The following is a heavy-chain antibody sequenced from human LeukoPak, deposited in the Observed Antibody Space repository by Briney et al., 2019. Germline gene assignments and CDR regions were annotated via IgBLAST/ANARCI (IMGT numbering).Heavy chain of an antibody. D-gene: IGHD2-2*03. Sequence: GESLKISCKGSGYSFTSYWIVWVRQMPRKGLEWMGIIYPGDSDTRYSPSFQGQVTISADKSISTAYLQWSSLKASDTAMYYCARAGLDIVVVPAAKVWFDPWGQGTRVTVSS. J-gene: IGHJ5*02. CDR3: ARAGLDIVVVPAAKVWFDP. V-gene: IGHV5-51*01. CDR1: GYSFTSYW. CDR2: IYPGDSDT.